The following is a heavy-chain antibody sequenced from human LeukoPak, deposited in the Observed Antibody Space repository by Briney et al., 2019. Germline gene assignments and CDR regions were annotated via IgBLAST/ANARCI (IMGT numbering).Heavy chain of an antibody. CDR1: GFTFSDYY. J-gene: IGHJ4*02. V-gene: IGHV3-30*03. CDR3: ARGVRIAVAGNIDY. CDR2: ISYDGSNK. D-gene: IGHD6-19*01. Sequence: GGSLRLSCAASGFTFSDYYMSWIRQAPGKGLEWEAAISYDGSNKKYADSVKGRFTISRDNSKNTLYLQMNSLRAEDTAVYYCARGVRIAVAGNIDYWGQGTLVTVSS.